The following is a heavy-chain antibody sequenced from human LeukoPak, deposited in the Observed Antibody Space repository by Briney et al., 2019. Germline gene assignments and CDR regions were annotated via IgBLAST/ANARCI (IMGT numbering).Heavy chain of an antibody. J-gene: IGHJ6*03. D-gene: IGHD3-16*01. CDR3: ARCGGSYYYFYYMDV. CDR2: IIPVFGTT. Sequence: ASVKVSCKASGGTFSSYAVRWVRQAPGQGLEWMGGIIPVFGTTNYTQKFQGRVTITTDESTTTAYMELSSLRSEDTAVYYCARCGGSYYYFYYMDVWGTGTTVTVSS. CDR1: GGTFSSYA. V-gene: IGHV1-69*05.